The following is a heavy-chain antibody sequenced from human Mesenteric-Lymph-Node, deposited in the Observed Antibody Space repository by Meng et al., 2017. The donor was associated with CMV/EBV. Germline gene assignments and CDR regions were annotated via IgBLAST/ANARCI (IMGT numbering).Heavy chain of an antibody. D-gene: IGHD1-1*01. CDR1: GYTFSDYY. Sequence: QVQLVQSGTEVKKPGASVRVSCKASGYTFSDYYIYWVRQAPGQGLEWMGRINPKTGGRSYAQNFQGRVTMTRDTSINTAYMELSSLTSDDTAVYYCGRGQQTFDPWGQGTLVTVSS. CDR3: GRGQQTFDP. CDR2: INPKTGGR. J-gene: IGHJ5*02. V-gene: IGHV1-2*06.